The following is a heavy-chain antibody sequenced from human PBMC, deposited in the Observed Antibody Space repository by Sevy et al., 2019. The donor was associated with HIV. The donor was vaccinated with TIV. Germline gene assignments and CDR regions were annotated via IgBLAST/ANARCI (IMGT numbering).Heavy chain of an antibody. CDR1: GFTSSNAW. CDR3: TTDYYDSSGYYSPFDY. J-gene: IGHJ4*02. Sequence: GGSLRLSCAASGFTSSNAWMSWVRQAPGKGLEWVGRIKSKTDGGTTDYAAPVKGRFTISSDDSKNTLYLQMNSLKTEDTAVYYCTTDYYDSSGYYSPFDYWGQGTLVTVSS. D-gene: IGHD3-22*01. V-gene: IGHV3-15*01. CDR2: IKSKTDGGTT.